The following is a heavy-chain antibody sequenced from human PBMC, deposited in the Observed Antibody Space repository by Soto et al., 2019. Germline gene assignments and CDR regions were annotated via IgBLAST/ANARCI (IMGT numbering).Heavy chain of an antibody. CDR3: ARVCISTSCYNYYYGMDV. CDR2: IIPIFGTA. Sequence: QVQLVQSGAEVKKPGSSVKVSCKASGGTFSSYAISWVRQAPRQGLEWVGGIIPIFGTANYAQKFQDRVTITADESTSTAYMELSSLRSEDTAVYYCARVCISTSCYNYYYGMDVWGQGTTVTVSS. D-gene: IGHD2-2*02. CDR1: GGTFSSYA. V-gene: IGHV1-69*12. J-gene: IGHJ6*02.